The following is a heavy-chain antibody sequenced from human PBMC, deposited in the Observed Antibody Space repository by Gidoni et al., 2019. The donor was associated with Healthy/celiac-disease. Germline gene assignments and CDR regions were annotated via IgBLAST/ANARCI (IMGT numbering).Heavy chain of an antibody. CDR3: TSDRYHLLSSFDY. Sequence: EVQLVESGGGLVKPGGSLGHSCAASGFSFSSYSMIWVRPAPGKGLEGVASISISSSNKYYPDSVRGLVTISRANAKNSLYLQMNILRAEDTAVYYDTSDRYHLLSSFDYWGQGTLVTVSS. J-gene: IGHJ4*02. D-gene: IGHD2-2*01. V-gene: IGHV3-21*01. CDR1: GFSFSSYS. CDR2: ISISSSNK.